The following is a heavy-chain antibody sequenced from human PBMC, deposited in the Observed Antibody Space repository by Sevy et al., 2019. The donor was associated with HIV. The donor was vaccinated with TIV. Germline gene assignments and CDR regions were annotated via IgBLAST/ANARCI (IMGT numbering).Heavy chain of an antibody. CDR2: IYYNGRT. V-gene: IGHV4-59*13. J-gene: IGHJ4*02. CDR3: ARDSFCTVGICHMFFDH. D-gene: IGHD2-8*02. CDR1: DASLTSYY. Sequence: SETLSLTCTVSDASLTSYYWSWIRYSPGKGLEWIGNIYYNGRTNYNRSLKSRVIISVGTSKGQFSLRLNSVTPADTALYYCARDSFCTVGICHMFFDHWGQGILVTVSS.